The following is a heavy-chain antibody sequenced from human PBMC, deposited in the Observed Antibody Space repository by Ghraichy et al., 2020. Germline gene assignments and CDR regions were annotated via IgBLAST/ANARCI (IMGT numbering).Heavy chain of an antibody. J-gene: IGHJ4*02. V-gene: IGHV3-30*02. D-gene: IGHD2-21*01. CDR3: AKGDACGGDCAYPAVDY. CDR2: IRYDGSNT. Sequence: GGSLRLSCAASGFTFSSYGMHWVRQAPGKGLEWVAIIRYDGSNTYYADSVKGRFTISRDNSKNTLYLQMNSLRAEDTAVYYCAKGDACGGDCAYPAVDYWGQGTLVTVTS. CDR1: GFTFSSYG.